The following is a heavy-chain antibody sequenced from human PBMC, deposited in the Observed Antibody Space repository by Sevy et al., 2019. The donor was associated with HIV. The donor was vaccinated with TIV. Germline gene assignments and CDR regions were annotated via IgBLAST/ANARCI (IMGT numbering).Heavy chain of an antibody. Sequence: SETLSLTCTVSGGSISSYYWSWIRQPPGKGLEWIGYIYYSRSTNYNPSLKSRVTISVDTSKNQFSLKLTSVTAADTAVYYCARDPGIAVAGEYYFDYWGQGTLVTVSS. J-gene: IGHJ4*02. CDR1: GGSISSYY. CDR2: IYYSRST. D-gene: IGHD6-19*01. V-gene: IGHV4-59*13. CDR3: ARDPGIAVAGEYYFDY.